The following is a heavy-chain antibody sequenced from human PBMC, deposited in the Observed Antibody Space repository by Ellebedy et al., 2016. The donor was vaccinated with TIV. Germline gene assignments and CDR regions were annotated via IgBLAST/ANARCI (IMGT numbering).Heavy chain of an antibody. V-gene: IGHV3-66*01. CDR1: GFTVSDYF. CDR3: ARDPGGGGDYGDNWFDP. J-gene: IGHJ5*02. D-gene: IGHD3-16*01. CDR2: IYKNGGT. Sequence: GESLKISCAASGFTVSDYFMTWVRQAPGKGLEWVPLIYKNGGTNYTDSVNGRFTITRDDSKNTLYLQMNSLRAEDTAVYYCARDPGGGGDYGDNWFDPWGQGTLVTVSS.